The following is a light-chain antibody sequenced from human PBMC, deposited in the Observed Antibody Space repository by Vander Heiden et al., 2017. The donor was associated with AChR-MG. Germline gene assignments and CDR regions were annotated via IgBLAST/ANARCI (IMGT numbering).Light chain of an antibody. CDR3: LLSYGGAQIPCV. V-gene: IGLV7-43*01. J-gene: IGLJ1*01. CDR1: TGAVTSGYS. CDR2: TTI. Sequence: QTVVTQEHSLTVSPGGTVTLTCASSTGAVTSGYSPNWFQQQPGQATRALIFTTIIKHSWAPPRFSCSRVEGKAAMTLSGLQPEDEADDYCLLSYGGAQIPCVFGTGTKVTVL.